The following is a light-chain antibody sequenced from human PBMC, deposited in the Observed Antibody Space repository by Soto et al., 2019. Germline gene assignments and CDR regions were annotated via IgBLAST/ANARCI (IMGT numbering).Light chain of an antibody. CDR1: SSDVGGYNY. V-gene: IGLV2-14*03. CDR2: EVS. J-gene: IGLJ3*02. CDR3: TSFTSGNTWV. Sequence: QSALTQPASVSGYPGQSITISCTGTSSDVGGYNYVSWFQQHPGKAPKLKIYEVSNRPSGVSNRFSGSKSGYTASLTISELQAEDEADYYCTSFTSGNTWVFGGGTKLTVL.